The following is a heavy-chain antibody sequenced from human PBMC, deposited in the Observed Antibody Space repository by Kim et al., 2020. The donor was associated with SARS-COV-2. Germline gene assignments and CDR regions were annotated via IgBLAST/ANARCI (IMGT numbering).Heavy chain of an antibody. CDR3: ARDVDTVFDY. V-gene: IGHV4-59*01. J-gene: IGHJ4*02. CDR2: ST. Sequence: STNYNPSLKSRVTISVDTSKNQFSLKLSSVTAADTAVYYCARDVDTVFDYWGQGTLVTVSS. D-gene: IGHD5-18*01.